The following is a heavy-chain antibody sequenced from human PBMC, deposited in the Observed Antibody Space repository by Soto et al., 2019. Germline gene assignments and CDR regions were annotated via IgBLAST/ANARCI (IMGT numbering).Heavy chain of an antibody. CDR2: TYQSGSA. V-gene: IGHV4-30-2*06. CDR3: ARDYYGLDV. J-gene: IGHJ6*02. Sequence: PSETLSLTCTVSCGSISSGVYSWTWIRQSPGKGLDWIGYTYQSGSAYYNPSLKSRVTISVDRSNNQFSLNLTSVTAADTAVYYCARDYYGLDVWGQGTTVTVSS. CDR1: CGSISSGVYS.